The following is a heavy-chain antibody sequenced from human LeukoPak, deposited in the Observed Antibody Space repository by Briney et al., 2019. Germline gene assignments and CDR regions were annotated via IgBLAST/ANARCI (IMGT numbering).Heavy chain of an antibody. CDR2: IYSGGST. J-gene: IGHJ4*02. CDR1: GFTVSSNY. Sequence: PGGSLRLSCAASGFTVSSNYMSWVRQAPGKGLEWVSIIYSGGSTYYADSVRGVFTISRDISENPLYLQMTSLRAEDTAVYYCARGYTAYCGGDCYSSPFDYWGQGTLVTVSS. V-gene: IGHV3-53*01. D-gene: IGHD2-21*02. CDR3: ARGYTAYCGGDCYSSPFDY.